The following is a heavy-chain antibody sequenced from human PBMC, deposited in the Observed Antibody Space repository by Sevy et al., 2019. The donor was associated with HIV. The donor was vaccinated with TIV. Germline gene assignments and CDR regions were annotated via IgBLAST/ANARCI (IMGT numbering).Heavy chain of an antibody. V-gene: IGHV3-23*01. CDR1: GFIFGSYA. CDR2: ISASAGYT. D-gene: IGHD4-17*01. CDR3: AKDAAGGGDYIDSYFDY. Sequence: GGSLRLSCAASGFIFGSYAMSWVRQAPGKGLEWVAAISASAGYTYYTDSVKGRFTISRDNSKNTVYLQMDSLRAEDSAVYYCAKDAAGGGDYIDSYFDYWGQGTLVTVSS. J-gene: IGHJ4*02.